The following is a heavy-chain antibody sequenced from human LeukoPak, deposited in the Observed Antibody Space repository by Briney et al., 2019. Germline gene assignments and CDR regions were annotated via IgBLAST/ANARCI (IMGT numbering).Heavy chain of an antibody. J-gene: IGHJ6*03. CDR1: GFTFSSYG. CDR2: IRYDGSNK. CDR3: AKDRVGTAELRYYYYYMDV. V-gene: IGHV3-30*02. D-gene: IGHD3-16*01. Sequence: GGSLRLSCAASGFTFSSYGMHWVRQAPGKGLEWVAFIRYDGSNKYYADSVKGRFTISRDNPKNTLYLQMNSLRAEDTAVYYCAKDRVGTAELRYYYYYMDVWGKGTTVTVSS.